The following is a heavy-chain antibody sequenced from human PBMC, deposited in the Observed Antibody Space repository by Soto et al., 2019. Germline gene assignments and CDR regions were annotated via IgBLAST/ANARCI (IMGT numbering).Heavy chain of an antibody. CDR2: ISGYNGDT. J-gene: IGHJ6*02. D-gene: IGHD1-1*01. Sequence: GASVKVSCKASGYTFTRYGISWGRQAPGQGLEWMGWISGYNGDTNYAQKVQGRVTMTIDTSTSTAYMELRSRTSDDTAIYYCSKNGQLPYYHYLIAVPAQGTTVPVSS. V-gene: IGHV1-18*01. CDR3: SKNGQLPYYHYLIAV. CDR1: GYTFTRYG.